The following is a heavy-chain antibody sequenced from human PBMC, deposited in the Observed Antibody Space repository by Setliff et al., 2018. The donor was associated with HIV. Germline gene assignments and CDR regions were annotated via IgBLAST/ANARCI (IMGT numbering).Heavy chain of an antibody. J-gene: IGHJ3*02. Sequence: ASVKVSCKASGYTFTNFAISWVRQAPGQGLEWMGWISAYSDNTYYAQSLQGRVTMTTDTTSSTSYMELRSLRSDDTAMYYCARIRAGALLNAFDIWGQGTMGTVSS. CDR1: GYTFTNFA. CDR3: ARIRAGALLNAFDI. V-gene: IGHV1-18*01. D-gene: IGHD1-26*01. CDR2: ISAYSDNT.